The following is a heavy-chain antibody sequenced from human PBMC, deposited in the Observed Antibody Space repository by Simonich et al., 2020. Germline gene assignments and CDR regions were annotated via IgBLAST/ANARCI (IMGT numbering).Heavy chain of an antibody. CDR2: MRRSGSTI. CDR1: GFTFSSYE. CDR3: ARHYYGDYYFDY. D-gene: IGHD4-17*01. V-gene: IGHV3-48*03. Sequence: EVQLVESGGGLVQPGGSLRLSCAASGFTFSSYEMNWVRQAPGKGLEWVSYMRRSGSTIYYADSVKGRFTISRDNAKNSLYLQMNSLRAEDTAVYYCARHYYGDYYFDYWGQGTLVTVSS. J-gene: IGHJ4*02.